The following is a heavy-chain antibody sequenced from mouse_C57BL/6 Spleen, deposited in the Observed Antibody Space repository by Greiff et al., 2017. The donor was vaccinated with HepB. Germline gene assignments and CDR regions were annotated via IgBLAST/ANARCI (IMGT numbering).Heavy chain of an antibody. D-gene: IGHD1-1*01. J-gene: IGHJ3*01. CDR3: ARLVYGTFAY. CDR2: ISSGSSTI. Sequence: EVKLVESGGGLVKPGGSLKLSCAASGFTFSDYGMHWVRQAPEKGLEWVAYISSGSSTIYYADTVKGRFTISRDNANNTLFLQMTSLRSEDTAMYYCARLVYGTFAYWGQGTLVTVSA. V-gene: IGHV5-17*01. CDR1: GFTFSDYG.